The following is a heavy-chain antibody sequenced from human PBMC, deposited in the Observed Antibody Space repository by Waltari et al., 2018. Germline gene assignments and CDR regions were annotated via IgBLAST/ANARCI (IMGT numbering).Heavy chain of an antibody. V-gene: IGHV3-53*02. D-gene: IGHD3-3*02. J-gene: IGHJ4*02. CDR3: ARDHFREGYFDY. Sequence: EVQLVETGGGLIHPGGSLRLSCAASGFTVSSSYMNWVRQAPGKGLEWVSVIYSGGSTDYADSVKGRFTISRDNSKSTLYLHMNSLGVEDTAVYYCARDHFREGYFDYWGQGTLVTVSS. CDR2: IYSGGST. CDR1: GFTVSSSY.